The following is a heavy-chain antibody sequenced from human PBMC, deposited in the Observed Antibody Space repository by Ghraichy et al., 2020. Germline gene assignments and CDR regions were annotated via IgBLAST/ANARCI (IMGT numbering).Heavy chain of an antibody. CDR2: IYYSGST. V-gene: IGHV4-59*01. CDR3: ARRPFLNYGSYGMDV. J-gene: IGHJ6*02. D-gene: IGHD3-10*01. Sequence: SETLSLTCTVSGGSISSYYWSWIRQPPGKGLEWIGYIYYSGSTNYNPSLKSRVTISVDTSKNQFSLKLSSVTAADTAVYYCARRPFLNYGSYGMDVWGQGTTVTVSS. CDR1: GGSISSYY.